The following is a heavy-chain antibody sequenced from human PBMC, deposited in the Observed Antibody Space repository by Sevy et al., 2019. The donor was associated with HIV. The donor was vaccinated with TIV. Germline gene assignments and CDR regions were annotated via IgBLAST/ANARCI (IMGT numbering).Heavy chain of an antibody. D-gene: IGHD6-13*01. CDR2: ITSSSTK. V-gene: IGHV3-48*01. CDR1: GFTFSRYS. CDR3: ARDGAAAGTSNYYYGMDV. J-gene: IGHJ6*02. Sequence: GGCLRLSCAASGFTFSRYSMNWVRQAPGKGLEWISYITSSSTKYYAESVKGRFTISRDNAKNSLYLQMNSLRAEDTAVHYCARDGAAAGTSNYYYGMDVWGQGTTVTVSS.